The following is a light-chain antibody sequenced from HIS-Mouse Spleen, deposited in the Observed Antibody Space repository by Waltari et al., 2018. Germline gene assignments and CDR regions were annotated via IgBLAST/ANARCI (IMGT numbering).Light chain of an antibody. CDR1: SSDVGSYNL. Sequence: QSALTQPASVSGSPGQSITISCTGTSSDVGSYNLSSWYQQHPGKAPKLMIYEGSKRPSGVSNRFSGSESGNTASLTISGLQAEDEADYYCCSYAGSSTFVVFGGGTKLTVL. CDR3: CSYAGSSTFVV. V-gene: IGLV2-23*01. CDR2: EGS. J-gene: IGLJ2*01.